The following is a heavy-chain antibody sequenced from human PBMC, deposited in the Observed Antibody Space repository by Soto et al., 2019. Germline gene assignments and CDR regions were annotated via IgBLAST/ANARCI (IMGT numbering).Heavy chain of an antibody. J-gene: IGHJ1*01. CDR3: ARGPYGDYLLQH. V-gene: IGHV3-74*01. Sequence: GSLRLSCAASGFTFSSYWMHWVRQAPGKGLVWVSRINSDGSSTSYADSVKGRFTISRDNAKNTLYLQMNSLRAEDTAVYYCARGPYGDYLLQHWGQGTLVTVSS. CDR2: INSDGSST. D-gene: IGHD4-17*01. CDR1: GFTFSSYW.